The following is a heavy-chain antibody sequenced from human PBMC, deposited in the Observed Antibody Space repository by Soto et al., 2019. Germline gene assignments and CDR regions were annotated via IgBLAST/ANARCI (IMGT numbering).Heavy chain of an antibody. CDR1: GGTISSGAYY. V-gene: IGHV4-31*03. J-gene: IGHJ6*02. Sequence: SETLSLTCPVSGGTISSGAYYWSWIRQHPGKGLEWIGYIYYSGSTYYNPSLKSRVTISVDTSKNQFSLKLSSVTAADTAVYYCARGGYYGMDVWGQGTTVTVSS. CDR3: ARGGYYGMDV. CDR2: IYYSGST. D-gene: IGHD1-26*01.